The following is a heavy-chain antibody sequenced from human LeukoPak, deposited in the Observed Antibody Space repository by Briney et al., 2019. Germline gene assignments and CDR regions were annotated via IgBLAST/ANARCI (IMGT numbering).Heavy chain of an antibody. CDR2: ISASGDST. Sequence: GGSLRLSCAASGFTFSSYAMSWARQAPGKGLEWVSTISASGDSTFYAGSVKGRFSISRDNSKNTLFLQMNSLRAEDTAVYYCAKEVTGTGKAFAYWGQGSLVTVSS. D-gene: IGHD6-19*01. V-gene: IGHV3-23*01. CDR3: AKEVTGTGKAFAY. J-gene: IGHJ4*02. CDR1: GFTFSSYA.